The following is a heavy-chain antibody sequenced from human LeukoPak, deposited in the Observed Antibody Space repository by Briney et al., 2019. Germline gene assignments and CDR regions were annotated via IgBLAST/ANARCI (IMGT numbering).Heavy chain of an antibody. Sequence: GGSLRLSCAASGFTFSSSNMNWVRQAPGKGLEWVSAISGSGGSTYYADSVKGRFTISRDNSKNTLYLQMNSLRAEDTAVYYCAKEIRLWRDAFDIWGQGTMVTVSS. CDR2: ISGSGGST. D-gene: IGHD2/OR15-2a*01. CDR3: AKEIRLWRDAFDI. V-gene: IGHV3-23*01. J-gene: IGHJ3*02. CDR1: GFTFSSSN.